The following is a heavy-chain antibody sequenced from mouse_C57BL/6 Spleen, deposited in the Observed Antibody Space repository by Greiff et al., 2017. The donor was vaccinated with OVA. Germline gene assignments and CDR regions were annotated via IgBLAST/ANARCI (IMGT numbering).Heavy chain of an antibody. CDR2: FYPGSGSI. D-gene: IGHD2-4*01. CDR3: ARHEIPYDYYPLTGYFDV. J-gene: IGHJ1*03. V-gene: IGHV1-62-2*01. CDR1: GYTFTEYT. Sequence: VKLMESGAELVKPGASVKLSCKASGYTFTEYTIHWVKQRSGQGLEWIGWFYPGSGSIKYNEKFKDKATLTADKSSSTVYMELSRLTSEDSAVYFCARHEIPYDYYPLTGYFDVWGTGTTVTVSS.